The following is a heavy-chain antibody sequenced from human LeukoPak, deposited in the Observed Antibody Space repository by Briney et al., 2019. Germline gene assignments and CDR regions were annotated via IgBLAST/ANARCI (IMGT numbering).Heavy chain of an antibody. CDR3: ARDRSYCSGGSCSYYFDY. CDR1: GYSISSGYY. D-gene: IGHD2-15*01. V-gene: IGHV4-38-2*02. Sequence: PSETLSLTCTVSGYSISSGYYWGWIRQPPGKGLEWIGSIYHSGSTYYNPSLKSRVTISVDTSKNQFSLKLSSVTAADTAVYYCARDRSYCSGGSCSYYFDYWGQGTLVTVSS. J-gene: IGHJ4*02. CDR2: IYHSGST.